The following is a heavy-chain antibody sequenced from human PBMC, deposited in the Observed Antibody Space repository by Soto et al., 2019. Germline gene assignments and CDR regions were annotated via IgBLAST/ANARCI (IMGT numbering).Heavy chain of an antibody. Sequence: SETLSLTCTVSGGSISSGDYYWSWIRQPPGTGLEWIGYIYYSGSTYYNPSLKSRVTISVDTSKNQFSLKLSSVTAAGTAVYYCARETMVRGVIDPYLAWNWFDPWGQGTLVT. CDR2: IYYSGST. CDR1: GGSISSGDYY. CDR3: ARETMVRGVIDPYLAWNWFDP. D-gene: IGHD3-10*01. V-gene: IGHV4-30-4*01. J-gene: IGHJ5*02.